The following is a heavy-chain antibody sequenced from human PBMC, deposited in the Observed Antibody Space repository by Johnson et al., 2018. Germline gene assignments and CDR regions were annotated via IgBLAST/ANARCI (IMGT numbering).Heavy chain of an antibody. CDR2: ISGGGDRT. CDR1: GFSFSAYA. CDR3: GSYLTTTRSYSGLDV. V-gene: IGHV3-23*04. Sequence: EVQLVESGGGLVQPGESLRLSCAASGFSFSAYAMGWVRQAPGKGLEWVSSISGGGDRTFYRDSVKGRFTISRDNSKNTLYLQMNSLRAEDTALYFCGSYLTTTRSYSGLDVWGQGTTVTVSS. D-gene: IGHD1-1*01. J-gene: IGHJ6*02.